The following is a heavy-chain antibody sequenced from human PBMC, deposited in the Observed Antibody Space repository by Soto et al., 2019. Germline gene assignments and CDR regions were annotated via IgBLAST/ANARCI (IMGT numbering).Heavy chain of an antibody. D-gene: IGHD3-22*01. V-gene: IGHV3-23*01. CDR3: AKDISPYYYDSSGSGTYGMDV. J-gene: IGHJ6*02. Sequence: GGSLRLSCAASGFTFSSYAMSWVRQAPGKGLEWVSAISGSGGSTYYADSVKGRFTISRDNSKNTLYLQMNSLRAEDTDVYYCAKDISPYYYDSSGSGTYGMDVWGQGTTVTVSS. CDR2: ISGSGGST. CDR1: GFTFSSYA.